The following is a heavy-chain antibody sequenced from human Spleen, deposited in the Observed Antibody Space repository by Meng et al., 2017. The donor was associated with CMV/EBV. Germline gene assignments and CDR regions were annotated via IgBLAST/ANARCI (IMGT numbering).Heavy chain of an antibody. J-gene: IGHJ4*02. CDR1: GGSFSGYY. CDR2: INRSGSS. Sequence: SETLSLTCAVYGGSFSGYYWSWIRQPPGKGLEWIGEINRSGSSNSNTSLKSRVTISVDTSKNQFSLKLSSVTAADTAVYYCARGRSDIAVVVAGGYFDYWGQGTLVTVSS. CDR3: ARGRSDIAVVVAGGYFDY. V-gene: IGHV4-34*01. D-gene: IGHD2-15*01.